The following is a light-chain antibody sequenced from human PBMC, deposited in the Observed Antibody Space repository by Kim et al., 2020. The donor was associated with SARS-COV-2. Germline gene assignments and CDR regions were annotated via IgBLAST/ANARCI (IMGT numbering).Light chain of an antibody. V-gene: IGLV2-14*03. CDR3: CSYRRPDSIDV. CDR2: EVK. J-gene: IGLJ1*01. Sequence: QSALAQPASVSGSPGQSITISCTGTSNDIGNSYYVSWYRQHPNTAPKLILYEVKYRPSGVSDRFSGSKSGNTASLIISGLRAEDEAEYYCCSYRRPDSIDVFGTETKVTVL. CDR1: SNDIGNSYY.